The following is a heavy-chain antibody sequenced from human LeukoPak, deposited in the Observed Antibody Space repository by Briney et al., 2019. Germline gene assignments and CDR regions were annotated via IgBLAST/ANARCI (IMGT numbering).Heavy chain of an antibody. J-gene: IGHJ5*02. CDR1: GYSFTSYW. D-gene: IGHD2-2*01. V-gene: IGHV5-51*01. CDR3: ARLQTHVVVPAAAFDP. CDR2: IYPGDSDT. Sequence: GESLKISCKGSGYSFTSYWISWVRQMPGKGLEWMGIIYPGDSDTRYSPSFQGQVTISADKSISTAYLQWSSLKASDTAMYYCARLQTHVVVPAAAFDPWGQGTLVTVSS.